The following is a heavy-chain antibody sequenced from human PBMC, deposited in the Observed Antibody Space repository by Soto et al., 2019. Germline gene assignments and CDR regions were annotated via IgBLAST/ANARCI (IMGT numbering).Heavy chain of an antibody. J-gene: IGHJ4*01. Sequence: PSETLSLTCTVSGGSMRNVYWSWIRQPPGKRLEWIGFIFHSGYAKYNPSLKSRVTISIDTSKSQFSLSLDSVTAADTAVYFCARAHAPTLPFDYWGLGTLVTVS. V-gene: IGHV4-59*01. CDR3: ARAHAPTLPFDY. D-gene: IGHD2-15*01. CDR1: GGSMRNVY. CDR2: IFHSGYA.